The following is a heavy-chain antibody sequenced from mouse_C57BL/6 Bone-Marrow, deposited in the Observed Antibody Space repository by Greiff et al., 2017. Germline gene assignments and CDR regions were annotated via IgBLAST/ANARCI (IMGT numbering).Heavy chain of an antibody. V-gene: IGHV1-81*01. J-gene: IGHJ4*01. D-gene: IGHD2-3*01. Sequence: QVQLKQSGAELARPGASVKLSCKASGYTFTSYGISWVKQRTGQGLEWIGEIYPRSGNTYYNEKFKGKATLTADKSSSTAYMELRSLTSEDSAVYFCARSGWLLRYAMDYWGQGTSVTVSP. CDR2: IYPRSGNT. CDR3: ARSGWLLRYAMDY. CDR1: GYTFTSYG.